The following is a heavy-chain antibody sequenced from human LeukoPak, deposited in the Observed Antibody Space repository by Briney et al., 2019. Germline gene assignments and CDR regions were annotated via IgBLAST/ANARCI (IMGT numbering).Heavy chain of an antibody. CDR3: ARGTRILQLTSYAMDV. Sequence: SETLSLTCAVYGGSFSGYYWSWIRQPPGNGLEWIGEINHSGSTNYNPSLKSRVTISVDTSKNQFSLKLSSVTAADTAVYYCARGTRILQLTSYAMDVWGQGTTVTVSS. V-gene: IGHV4-34*01. CDR1: GGSFSGYY. D-gene: IGHD2-15*01. CDR2: INHSGST. J-gene: IGHJ6*02.